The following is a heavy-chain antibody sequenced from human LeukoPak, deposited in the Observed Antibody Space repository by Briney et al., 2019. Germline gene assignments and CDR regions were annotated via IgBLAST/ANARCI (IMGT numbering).Heavy chain of an antibody. CDR3: ARSYSSSSDY. CDR2: INHSGST. D-gene: IGHD6-13*01. J-gene: IGHJ4*02. CDR1: GGSISSGGYY. V-gene: IGHV4-39*07. Sequence: SETLSLTCTVSGGSISSGGYYWSWIRQPPGKGLEWIGEINHSGSTNYNPSLKSRVTISVDTSKNQFSLKLSSVTAADTAVYYCARSYSSSSDYWGQGTLVTVSS.